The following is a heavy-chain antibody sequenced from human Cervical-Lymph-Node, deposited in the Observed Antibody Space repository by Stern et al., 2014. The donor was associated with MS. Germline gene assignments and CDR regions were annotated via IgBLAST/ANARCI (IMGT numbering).Heavy chain of an antibody. J-gene: IGHJ4*02. D-gene: IGHD6-6*01. CDR3: AGEADA. CDR1: GYTFTNQR. CDR2: INPSDGRT. Sequence: MQLVESGAEVKTPGASVKVSCKASGYTFTNQRIHWVRQAPGQGLERMGIINPSDGRTIYAQKIQGRVTMTRDTSTTTFYMELSSLRSEDTAVYYCAGEADAWGQGTLVTVSS. V-gene: IGHV1-46*01.